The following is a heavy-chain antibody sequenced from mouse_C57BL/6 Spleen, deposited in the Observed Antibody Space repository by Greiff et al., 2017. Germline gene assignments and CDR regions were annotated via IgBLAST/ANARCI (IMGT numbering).Heavy chain of an antibody. Sequence: QVQLKESGPELVRPGVSVKISCKGSGYTFTDYAMHWVKQSHAKSLEWIGVISTYYGDASYNQKFKDKATMTVDKSSSTAYMELARLTSEDSAVYYCARADITTVVATGAMDYWGRGTSVTVSS. J-gene: IGHJ4*01. D-gene: IGHD1-1*01. CDR3: ARADITTVVATGAMDY. CDR2: ISTYYGDA. V-gene: IGHV1-67*01. CDR1: GYTFTDYA.